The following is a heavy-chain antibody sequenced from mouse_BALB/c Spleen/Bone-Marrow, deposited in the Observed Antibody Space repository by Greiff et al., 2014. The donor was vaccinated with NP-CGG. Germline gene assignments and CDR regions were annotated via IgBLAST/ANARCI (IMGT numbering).Heavy chain of an antibody. Sequence: EVQRVESGGGLVKPGGSLKLSCAASGFTFSDYYMYWVRQTPEKRLEWVATISDGGSYTYYPDSVKGRFTISRDNAKNNLYLQMSSLKSEDTAMYYCARVSYDYSDYWGQGTTLTVSS. V-gene: IGHV5-4*02. J-gene: IGHJ2*01. D-gene: IGHD2-4*01. CDR3: ARVSYDYSDY. CDR2: ISDGGSYT. CDR1: GFTFSDYY.